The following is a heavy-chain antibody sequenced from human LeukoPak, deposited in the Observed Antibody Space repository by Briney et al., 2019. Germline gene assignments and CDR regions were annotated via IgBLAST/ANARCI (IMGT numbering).Heavy chain of an antibody. J-gene: IGHJ4*02. Sequence: ASVKVSCKASGYTLTSYGINWVRQAPGQGLEWMGWINPNTGGTNYAQKLQGRVTMTRDTSITTAYMELSRLTSDDTAVYYCASLGDFFGSGSYAPFDYWGQGSLVTVSS. CDR3: ASLGDFFGSGSYAPFDY. D-gene: IGHD3-10*01. V-gene: IGHV1-2*02. CDR2: INPNTGGT. CDR1: GYTLTSYG.